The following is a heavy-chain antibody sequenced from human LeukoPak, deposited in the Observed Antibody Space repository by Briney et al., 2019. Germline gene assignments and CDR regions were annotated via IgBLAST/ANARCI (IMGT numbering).Heavy chain of an antibody. Sequence: ASVKVSCKASGYTFTGYYMHWVRQAPGQGLEWMGWINPNSGGTNYAQKFQGRVTVTRDTSISTAYMELSRLRSDDTAVYYCARRGIYYYDSSGYYCDAFDIWGQGTMVTVSS. CDR2: INPNSGGT. J-gene: IGHJ3*02. CDR1: GYTFTGYY. D-gene: IGHD3-22*01. V-gene: IGHV1-2*02. CDR3: ARRGIYYYDSSGYYCDAFDI.